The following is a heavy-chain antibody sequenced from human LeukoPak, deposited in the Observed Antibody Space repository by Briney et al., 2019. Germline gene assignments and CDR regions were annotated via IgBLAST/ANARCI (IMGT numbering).Heavy chain of an antibody. CDR2: ISSSSSYI. Sequence: GGSLRLSCAASGFTFSSYSMNWVRQAPGKGLEWVSSISSSSSYIYYADSVKGRFTISRDNAKNSLYLQMNSLRAEDTAVYYCACYERTAMVTWHYYYMDVWGKGTTVTISS. D-gene: IGHD5-18*01. J-gene: IGHJ6*03. CDR1: GFTFSSYS. V-gene: IGHV3-21*01. CDR3: ACYERTAMVTWHYYYMDV.